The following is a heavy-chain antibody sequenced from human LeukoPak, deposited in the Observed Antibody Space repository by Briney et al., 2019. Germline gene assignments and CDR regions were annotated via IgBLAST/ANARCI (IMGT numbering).Heavy chain of an antibody. V-gene: IGHV1-69*05. CDR2: IIPIFGTA. CDR3: ASDSSGYTFDY. J-gene: IGHJ4*02. CDR1: GYTFTGYY. D-gene: IGHD3-22*01. Sequence: GASVKVSCKASGYTFTGYYMHWVRQAPGQGLEWMGGIIPIFGTANYAQKFQGRVTITTDESTSTAYMGLSSLRSEDTAVYYCASDSSGYTFDYWGQGTLVTVSS.